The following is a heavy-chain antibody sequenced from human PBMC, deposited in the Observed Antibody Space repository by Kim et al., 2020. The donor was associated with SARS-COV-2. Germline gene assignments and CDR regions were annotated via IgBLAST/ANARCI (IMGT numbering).Heavy chain of an antibody. D-gene: IGHD2-21*02. J-gene: IGHJ4*02. CDR3: TRDCCGDCSLFDH. V-gene: IGHV3-11*01. Sequence: SADPVKGRFTVSRDNAKNSLYLQMNSLRAEDTAIYYCTRDCCGDCSLFDHWGQGTLVIVSS.